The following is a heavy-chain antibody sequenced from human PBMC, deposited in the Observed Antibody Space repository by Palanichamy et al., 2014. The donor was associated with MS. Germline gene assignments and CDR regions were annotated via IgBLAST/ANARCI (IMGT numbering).Heavy chain of an antibody. D-gene: IGHD6-19*01. Sequence: EVQLVESGGGLVQPGGSLRLSCAASGFSFSSYWMTWVRQAPGKGLEWVANINQGAGAKHYVDSVKGRFTISRDDAKNSLYLQMNSLRAEDTAVYYCAKIGYSGWNFDYWGPGTLVTVSS. CDR3: AKIGYSGWNFDY. CDR1: GFSFSSYW. J-gene: IGHJ4*02. CDR2: INQGAGAK. V-gene: IGHV3-7*01.